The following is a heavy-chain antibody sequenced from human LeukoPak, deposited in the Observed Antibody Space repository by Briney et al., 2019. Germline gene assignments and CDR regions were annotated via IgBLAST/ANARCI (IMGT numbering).Heavy chain of an antibody. CDR3: AKAILTGPPPYNWFDP. J-gene: IGHJ5*02. CDR2: ISYDGSNK. Sequence: PGGSLRLSCAASGFTFSSYAMHWVRQAPGKGLEWVAVISYDGSNKYYADSVKGRFTISRDNSKNTLYLQMNSLRAEDTAVYYCAKAILTGPPPYNWFDPWGQGTLVTVSS. V-gene: IGHV3-30-3*01. D-gene: IGHD3-9*01. CDR1: GFTFSSYA.